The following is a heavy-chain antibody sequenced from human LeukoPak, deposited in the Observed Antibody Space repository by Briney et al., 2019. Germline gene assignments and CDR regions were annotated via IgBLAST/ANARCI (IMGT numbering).Heavy chain of an antibody. D-gene: IGHD6-19*01. CDR1: GFTFSTYA. Sequence: AGGSLRLSCAASGFTFSTYAMHWVRQAPGKGLEWVSSISGAGHTTYYADSGKGRFTISRDDSKNILYLQMNSLRVEDTAFYYCAKGGVVYSSPQDFWGQGTLVTVSS. CDR2: ISGAGHTT. V-gene: IGHV3-23*01. CDR3: AKGGVVYSSPQDF. J-gene: IGHJ4*02.